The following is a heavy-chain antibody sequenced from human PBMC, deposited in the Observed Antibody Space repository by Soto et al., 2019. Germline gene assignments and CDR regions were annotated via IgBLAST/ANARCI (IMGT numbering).Heavy chain of an antibody. D-gene: IGHD2-2*01. CDR2: ISWNSGSI. J-gene: IGHJ4*02. V-gene: IGHV3-9*01. CDR3: AKDMSIVPAALDY. CDR1: GFTFDDYA. Sequence: GGSLRLSCAASGFTFDDYAMHWVRQAPGKGLEWVSGISWNSGSIGYADSVKGRFTISRDNAKNSLYLQMNSLRAEDTALYYCAKDMSIVPAALDYWGQGTLVTVSS.